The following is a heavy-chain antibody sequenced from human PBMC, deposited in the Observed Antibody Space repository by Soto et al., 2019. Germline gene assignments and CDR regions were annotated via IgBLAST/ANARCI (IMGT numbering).Heavy chain of an antibody. CDR2: MTASGVTT. CDR3: AKCMQAYWNYDAHHM. J-gene: IGHJ3*01. D-gene: IGHD2-21*01. CDR1: GFTFSSYS. V-gene: IGHV3-23*01. Sequence: GGSLRLSCAASGFTFSSYSITWVRQAPWKGLEWVAHMTASGVTTYYADSVKGRFTISRDTSRNTLYLQMNSLRAEDTALYYCAKCMQAYWNYDAHHMGGQGTMVTVSS.